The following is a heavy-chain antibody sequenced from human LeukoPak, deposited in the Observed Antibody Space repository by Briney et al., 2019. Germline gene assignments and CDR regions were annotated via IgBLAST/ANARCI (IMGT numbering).Heavy chain of an antibody. J-gene: IGHJ4*02. CDR1: GYTFTSYG. Sequence: ASVKVSCKASGYTFTSYGISWVRQAPGQGLEWMGWISAYNGNTNYAQKLQGRVTMTTDTSTSTAYMELRSLRSDDTAVYYCAREGVITTFGVAPMDYWGQGTLVTVSS. CDR2: ISAYNGNT. D-gene: IGHD3-3*01. V-gene: IGHV1-18*01. CDR3: AREGVITTFGVAPMDY.